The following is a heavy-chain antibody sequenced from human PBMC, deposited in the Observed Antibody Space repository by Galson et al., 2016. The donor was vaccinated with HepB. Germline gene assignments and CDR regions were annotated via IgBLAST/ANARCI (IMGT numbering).Heavy chain of an antibody. CDR2: IIPIFGTA. V-gene: IGHV1-69*13. J-gene: IGHJ1*01. Sequence: SVKVSCKASGDTFSSYAFSWVRQAPGQGLEWMGGIIPIFGTANYGHQVQDRLTITADESTITIYMELSSLTSDDTAVYYCARDRGSGSSEYLKHWGQGTLVTVSS. CDR3: ARDRGSGSSEYLKH. CDR1: GDTFSSYA. D-gene: IGHD1-26*01.